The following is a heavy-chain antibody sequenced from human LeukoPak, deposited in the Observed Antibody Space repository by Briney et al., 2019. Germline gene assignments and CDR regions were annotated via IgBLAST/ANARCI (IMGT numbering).Heavy chain of an antibody. CDR2: IYYSGST. V-gene: IGHV4-59*08. D-gene: IGHD3-10*01. J-gene: IGHJ6*02. Sequence: PSETLSLTCTVSGGSISSYYWSWIRQPSGKGLEWIGYIYYSGSTNYNPSLKSRVTISVDTSKNQFSLKLSSVTAADTAVYYCASGDSTYYYGSGSPYYGMDVCGQGTTVTVSS. CDR3: ASGDSTYYYGSGSPYYGMDV. CDR1: GGSISSYY.